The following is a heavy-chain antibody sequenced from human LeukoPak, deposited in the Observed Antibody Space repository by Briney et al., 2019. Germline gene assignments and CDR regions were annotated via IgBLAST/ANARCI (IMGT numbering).Heavy chain of an antibody. D-gene: IGHD3-22*01. CDR2: IYYSGST. V-gene: IGHV4-59*01. Sequence: SETLSLTCTVSGGSISSYYWSWIRQPPGKGLEWIGYIYYSGSTNYNPSLKSRVTISVDTSKNQFSLKLSSVTAADTAVYYCAREYYYDSRGFDYWGQGTLVTVSS. CDR1: GGSISSYY. J-gene: IGHJ4*02. CDR3: AREYYYDSRGFDY.